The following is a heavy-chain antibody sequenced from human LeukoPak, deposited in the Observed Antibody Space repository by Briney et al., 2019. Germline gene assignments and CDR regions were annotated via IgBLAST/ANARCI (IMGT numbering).Heavy chain of an antibody. CDR1: GFTFGDFA. CDR3: ARGESSYCSGGCYFGS. J-gene: IGHJ5*01. D-gene: IGHD2-21*02. Sequence: GGSLRLSCTASGFTFGDFAMSWFRQAPGKGLEWVGFIRSEAYGGTTEYAASVKGRFTISRDNAKNSLYLQMNSLRAEDTAMYYCARGESSYCSGGCYFGSWGQGTPVTVSS. CDR2: IRSEAYGGTT. V-gene: IGHV3-49*03.